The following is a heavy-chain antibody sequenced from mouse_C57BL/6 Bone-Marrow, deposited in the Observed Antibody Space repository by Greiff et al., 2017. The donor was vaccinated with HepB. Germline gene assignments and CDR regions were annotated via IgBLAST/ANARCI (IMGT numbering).Heavy chain of an antibody. V-gene: IGHV2-2*01. Sequence: VQRVESGPGLVQPSQSLSITCTVSGFSLTSYGVHWVRQSPGKGLEWLGVIWSGGSTDYNAAFISRLSISKDNSKSQVFFKMNSLQADDTAIYYCARHYGSSFAWFAYWGQGTLVTVSA. J-gene: IGHJ3*01. CDR2: IWSGGST. CDR1: GFSLTSYG. CDR3: ARHYGSSFAWFAY. D-gene: IGHD1-1*01.